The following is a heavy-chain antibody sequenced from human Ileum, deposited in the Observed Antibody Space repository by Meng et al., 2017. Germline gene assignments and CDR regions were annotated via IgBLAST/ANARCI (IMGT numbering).Heavy chain of an antibody. CDR3: ARVSYNKGSPKFDS. Sequence: QGQLQEAGPVLVKPSETLSLSCAVSGDSIRNGNWWSWVRQPPGKGLEWIGEIYESGTTNYNPSLKSQVTISVDKSKNEFSLKLSSVTAADTALYYCARVSYNKGSPKFDSWGQGTLVTVSS. V-gene: IGHV4-4*02. J-gene: IGHJ4*02. D-gene: IGHD1-14*01. CDR2: IYESGTT. CDR1: GDSIRNGNW.